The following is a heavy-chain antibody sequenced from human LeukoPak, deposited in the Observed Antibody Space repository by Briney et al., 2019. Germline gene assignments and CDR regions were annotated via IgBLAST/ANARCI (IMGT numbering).Heavy chain of an antibody. Sequence: GGSLRLSCAASGFTFSSYSMNWVRQAPGKGLEWVSSISSSSSYIYYADSVKGRFTISRDNAKNSLYLQMNSLRAEDTAVYYCARDGGYSYGYGLTNFDYWGQGTLVTVSS. CDR3: ARDGGYSYGYGLTNFDY. CDR2: ISSSSSYI. CDR1: GFTFSSYS. J-gene: IGHJ4*02. V-gene: IGHV3-21*01. D-gene: IGHD5-18*01.